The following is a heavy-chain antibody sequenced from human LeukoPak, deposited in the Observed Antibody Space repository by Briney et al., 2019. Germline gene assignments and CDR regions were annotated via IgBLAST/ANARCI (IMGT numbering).Heavy chain of an antibody. D-gene: IGHD3-22*01. CDR2: ISWNSGSI. J-gene: IGHJ4*02. CDR3: ARDASDSSGYDY. CDR1: GFTFDDYA. Sequence: GGSLRLSCAASGFTFDDYAMHWVRQAPGKGLEWVSGISWNSGSIGYADSVKGRFTISRDNAKNSLYLQMNSLRAEDTAVYYCARDASDSSGYDYWGQGTLVTVSS. V-gene: IGHV3-9*01.